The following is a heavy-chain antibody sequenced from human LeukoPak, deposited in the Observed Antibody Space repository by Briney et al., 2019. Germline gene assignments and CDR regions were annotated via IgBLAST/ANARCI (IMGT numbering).Heavy chain of an antibody. Sequence: PGGSLRLSCAASGFIFSASTIHWVRQASGKGLEWIGHIRSEPHSYATAYAASVKGRFTISRDDSKNTAYLQMNSLKTEDTAVYYCIKVAGGFWGQGTLVTVSS. CDR1: GFIFSAST. D-gene: IGHD3-16*01. CDR2: IRSEPHSYAT. V-gene: IGHV3-73*01. CDR3: IKVAGGF. J-gene: IGHJ4*02.